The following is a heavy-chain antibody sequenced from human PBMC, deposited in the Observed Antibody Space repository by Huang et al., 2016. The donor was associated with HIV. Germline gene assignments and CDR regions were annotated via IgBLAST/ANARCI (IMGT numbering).Heavy chain of an antibody. J-gene: IGHJ4*02. D-gene: IGHD3-3*01. CDR3: AKDLTYTFGRHFDY. CDR2: IRYDGNNY. CDR1: GFTFVSFG. V-gene: IGHV3-30*02. Sequence: QVQLVESGGGVVQPGGSLRLSCPSSGFTFVSFGIHGVRQAPGKGLEWVSFIRYDGNNYYYADSVRCRFTISRDNSKDTLYLQMNRLRPDDSAVYYCAKDLTYTFGRHFDYWGRGTLVTVSS.